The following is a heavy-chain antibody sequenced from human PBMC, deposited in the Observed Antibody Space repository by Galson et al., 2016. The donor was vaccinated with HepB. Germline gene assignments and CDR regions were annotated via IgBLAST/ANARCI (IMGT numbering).Heavy chain of an antibody. Sequence: SVKVSCKASGGTFRNYGVSWVRQAPRKGLEWMGGIIPVFGTTKYAQRFQGRLTITADESTGTAFMELTTLNSEDTALYYCPRDRLSDNLVNFYESVFWGQGTLLTVS. CDR1: GGTFRNYG. CDR3: PRDRLSDNLVNFYESVF. D-gene: IGHD5/OR15-5a*01. J-gene: IGHJ4*02. V-gene: IGHV1-69*13. CDR2: IIPVFGTT.